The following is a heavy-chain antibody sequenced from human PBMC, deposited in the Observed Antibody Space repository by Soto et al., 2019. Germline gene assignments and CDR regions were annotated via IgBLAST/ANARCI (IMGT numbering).Heavy chain of an antibody. CDR2: IWYDGSNK. J-gene: IGHJ6*02. CDR1: VFTFSSYG. V-gene: IGHV3-33*08. D-gene: IGHD6-19*01. CDR3: ARDVVAGVYYYYGMDV. Sequence: GGSLRLSCAASVFTFSSYGMHWVRQAPGKGLEWVAVIWYDGSNKYYADSVKGRFTISRDNSKNTLYLQMNSLRAEDTAVYYCARDVVAGVYYYYGMDVWGQGTTVTVSS.